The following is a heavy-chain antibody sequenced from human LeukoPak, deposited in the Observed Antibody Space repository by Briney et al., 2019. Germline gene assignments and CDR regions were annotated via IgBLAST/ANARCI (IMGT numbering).Heavy chain of an antibody. Sequence: GASVRVSCKASEYTFNIYDINWVRQAPGQGLEWMGWMNPDSGNTDFAQKFQGRVTMTRNTSITTAYMELSSLRSEDTAVYYCAVHLPGDYLDRWGQGTLVTVSS. CDR1: EYTFNIYD. CDR2: MNPDSGNT. J-gene: IGHJ4*02. CDR3: AVHLPGDYLDR. V-gene: IGHV1-8*01.